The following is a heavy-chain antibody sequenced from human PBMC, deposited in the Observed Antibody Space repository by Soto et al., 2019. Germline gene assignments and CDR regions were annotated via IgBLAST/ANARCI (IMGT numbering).Heavy chain of an antibody. CDR3: AGGVADYEGGGLLDP. V-gene: IGHV4-30-2*01. CDR2: IYHSGST. Sequence: SETLSLTCAVYGGSISSGGYSWSWIRQPPGKGLEWIGYIYHSGSTYYNPSLKSRVTISVDRSKNQFSLKLSSVTAADTAVYYCAGGVADYEGGGLLDPWGQGTLVTVSS. CDR1: GGSISSGGYS. J-gene: IGHJ5*02. D-gene: IGHD3-16*01.